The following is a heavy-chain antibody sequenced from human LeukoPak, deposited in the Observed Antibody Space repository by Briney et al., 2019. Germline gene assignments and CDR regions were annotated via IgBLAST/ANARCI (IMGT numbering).Heavy chain of an antibody. CDR3: AKSPFDY. V-gene: IGHV3-23*01. CDR2: IGGSGADI. CDR1: GFTFSSYA. J-gene: IGHJ4*02. Sequence: PGGSLRLSCAASGFTFSSYAMSWVRQAPGKGLEWVSSIGGSGADIYYADSVRGRVTITRDNSKSTLYLQMNSLRAEDTAVYYCAKSPFDYWGQGTPLTVSS.